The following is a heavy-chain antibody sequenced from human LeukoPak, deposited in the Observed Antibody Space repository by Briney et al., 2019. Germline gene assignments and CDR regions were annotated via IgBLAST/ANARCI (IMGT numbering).Heavy chain of an antibody. CDR2: IYYSGST. V-gene: IGHV4-39*01. CDR3: ARHNTDSGSYYYYYYYMDV. J-gene: IGHJ6*03. CDR1: GGSISSSSYY. Sequence: SETLSLTCTVSGGSISSSSYYWGWIRQPPGKGLEWIGSIYYSGSTYYNPSLKSRVTISVDTSKNQFSLKLSSVTAADTAVYYCARHNTDSGSYYYYYYYMDVWGKGTTVTVS. D-gene: IGHD1-26*01.